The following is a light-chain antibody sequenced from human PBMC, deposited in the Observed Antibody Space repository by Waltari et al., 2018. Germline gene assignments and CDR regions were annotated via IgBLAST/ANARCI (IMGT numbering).Light chain of an antibody. CDR2: FNG. V-gene: IGLV1-44*01. J-gene: IGLJ2*01. CDR1: SSNIGKNT. CDR3: AVWDDSLNGLI. Sequence: QSVLTQPPSASGTPGQRVTISCSGSSSNIGKNTVNWYQQLPGTAPKLVIYFNGQRPSGGPDRVSGSKSGTSASLAISGLQSEDEADFHCAVWDDSLNGLIFGGGTKLTVL.